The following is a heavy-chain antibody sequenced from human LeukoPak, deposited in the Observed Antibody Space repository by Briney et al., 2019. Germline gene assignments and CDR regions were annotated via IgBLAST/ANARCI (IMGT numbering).Heavy chain of an antibody. J-gene: IGHJ4*02. CDR1: GFTVSDNY. CDR3: ARDRAYSYGFAYYFAD. D-gene: IGHD5-18*01. V-gene: IGHV3-66*01. CDR2: IYSGGST. Sequence: GGSLRLSCATSGFTVSDNYMSWVRQAPGKGLEWVSVIYSGGSTFYADSVKGRFTISRDSSKNTAYLQMNSLRGEDTAVYYCARDRAYSYGFAYYFADWGQGTLVTVSS.